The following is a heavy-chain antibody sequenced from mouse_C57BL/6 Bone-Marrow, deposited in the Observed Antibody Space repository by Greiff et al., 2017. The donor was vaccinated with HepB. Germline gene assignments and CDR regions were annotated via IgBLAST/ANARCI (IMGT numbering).Heavy chain of an antibody. V-gene: IGHV5-17*01. Sequence: EVMLVESGGGLVKPGGSLKLSCAASGFTFSDYGMHWVRQAPEKGLEWVAYISSGSSTIYYADTVKGRFTISRDNAKNTLFLQMTSLRSEDTAMYYCASLTTRGDYYAMDYWGQGTSVTVSS. CDR2: ISSGSSTI. D-gene: IGHD2-12*01. CDR3: ASLTTRGDYYAMDY. J-gene: IGHJ4*01. CDR1: GFTFSDYG.